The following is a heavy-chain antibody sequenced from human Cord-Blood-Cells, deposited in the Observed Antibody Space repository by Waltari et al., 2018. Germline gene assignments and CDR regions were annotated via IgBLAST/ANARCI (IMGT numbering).Heavy chain of an antibody. CDR3: ARARFLEWLLYYYYYMDV. CDR1: GGSFSGYY. CDR2: INHSGST. V-gene: IGHV4-34*01. J-gene: IGHJ6*03. Sequence: QVQLQQWGAGLLKPSETLSLTCAVYGGSFSGYYWSWIRQPPGKGLEWIGEINHSGSTNYNPSLKSRVTISVDTSKNQFSLKLSSVTAADTAVYYCARARFLEWLLYYYYYMDVWGKGTTVTVSS. D-gene: IGHD3-3*01.